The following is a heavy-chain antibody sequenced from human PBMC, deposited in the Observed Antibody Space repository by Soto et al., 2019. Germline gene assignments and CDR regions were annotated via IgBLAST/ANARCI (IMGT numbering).Heavy chain of an antibody. CDR3: ASTSAYYKLLDY. V-gene: IGHV4-30-2*01. CDR1: GGSISSGGYS. Sequence: LSLTCAVAGGSISSGGYSWSWIRQPPGKGLEWIGYIYHSGSTYYNPSLKSRVTISVDRSKNQFSLKLSSVTAADTAVYYCASTSAYYKLLDYWRQGTLVTVSS. J-gene: IGHJ4*02. CDR2: IYHSGST. D-gene: IGHD3-22*01.